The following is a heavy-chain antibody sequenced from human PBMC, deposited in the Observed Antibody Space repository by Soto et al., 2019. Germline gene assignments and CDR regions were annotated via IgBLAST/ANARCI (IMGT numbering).Heavy chain of an antibody. CDR3: ASLSSAWYYFDY. V-gene: IGHV4-39*01. Sequence: SETLSLTCTVSYGSISSSNYYWGWIRQPPGKGLEWIGSVFYSGSTFYNPSLKSRVTISVDTSKSKFSLKLSSVTAADTAVYYCASLSSAWYYFDYWGQGTLVTVSS. CDR2: VFYSGST. J-gene: IGHJ4*02. D-gene: IGHD6-19*01. CDR1: YGSISSSNYY.